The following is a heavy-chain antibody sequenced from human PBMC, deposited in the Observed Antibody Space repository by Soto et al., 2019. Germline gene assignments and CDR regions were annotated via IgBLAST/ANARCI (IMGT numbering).Heavy chain of an antibody. V-gene: IGHV1-69*01. Sequence: QVQLVQSGAEVKKPGSSVKVSCTASGGTFSSYAISWVRQAPGQGLEWMGGIIPIFGTANYAQKFQGRVTITADESTSTAYMELSSLISEDTAVYYCARDHNYYGSGSYYPDAFDIWGQGTMVTVSS. CDR2: IIPIFGTA. J-gene: IGHJ3*02. CDR3: ARDHNYYGSGSYYPDAFDI. CDR1: GGTFSSYA. D-gene: IGHD3-10*01.